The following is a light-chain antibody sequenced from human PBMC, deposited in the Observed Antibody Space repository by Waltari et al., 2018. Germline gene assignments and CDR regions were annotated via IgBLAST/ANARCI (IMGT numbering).Light chain of an antibody. J-gene: IGKJ3*01. V-gene: IGKV3-20*01. Sequence: ETVLTQSPGTLSLSPGERATLSCRASQSVRSSYLARYQQKPGQAPRRLIYGASSRATGIPDRFSGSRSGTDFTLTISRLEPEDFAVYYCQQYVNTRLTFGPGTKVDIK. CDR1: QSVRSSY. CDR3: QQYVNTRLT. CDR2: GAS.